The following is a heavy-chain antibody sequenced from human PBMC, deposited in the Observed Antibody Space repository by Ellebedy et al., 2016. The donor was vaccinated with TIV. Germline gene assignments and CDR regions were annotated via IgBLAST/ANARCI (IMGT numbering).Heavy chain of an antibody. J-gene: IGHJ4*02. D-gene: IGHD3-10*01. CDR2: IHYDGST. CDR3: GRDLYYLPGF. V-gene: IGHV4-39*07. CDR1: GDSISSSSYY. Sequence: SETLSLTXTVAGDSISSSSYYWGWIRQPPGKGLEWIASIHYDGSTYYNPSLKSRVTISLDTSKNQFSMKLRSVTAADTAVYHCGRDLYYLPGFWGQGTLVTVSS.